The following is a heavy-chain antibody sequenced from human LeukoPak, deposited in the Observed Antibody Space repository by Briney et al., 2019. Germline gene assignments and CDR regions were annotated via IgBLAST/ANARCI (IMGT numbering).Heavy chain of an antibody. CDR2: INPNSGGT. CDR3: ARWELLTYYYYYGMDV. CDR1: GYTFTGYY. Sequence: ASVKVSCKASGYTFTGYYMHWVRQAPGQGLEWMGWINPNSGGTNYAQKFQGRVTMTTDTSTSTAYMELRSLRSDDTAVYYCARWELLTYYYYYGMDVWGQGTTVTVSS. J-gene: IGHJ6*02. D-gene: IGHD1-26*01. V-gene: IGHV1-2*02.